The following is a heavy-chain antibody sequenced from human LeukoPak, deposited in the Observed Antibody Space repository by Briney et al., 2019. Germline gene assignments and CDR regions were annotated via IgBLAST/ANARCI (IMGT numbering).Heavy chain of an antibody. Sequence: GASVKVSCKASGYTFTNYGISWVRQAPGQGLEWMGWISAYNGHTNYAQKFQGRVTMTRNTPISTAYMELSSLRSEDTAVYYCARGAGGYYPSNYWGQGTLVTVSS. CDR1: GYTFTNYG. CDR2: ISAYNGHT. J-gene: IGHJ4*02. D-gene: IGHD2/OR15-2a*01. V-gene: IGHV1-18*01. CDR3: ARGAGGYYPSNY.